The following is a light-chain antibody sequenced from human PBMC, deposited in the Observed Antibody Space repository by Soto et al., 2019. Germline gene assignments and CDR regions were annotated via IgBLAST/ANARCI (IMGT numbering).Light chain of an antibody. CDR3: QQYNNLPWT. V-gene: IGKV3-15*01. CDR2: GAS. Sequence: EIVMTQSPAXLSVSPGEXATXXXRASXSXXXNLAWYQQNPGQAPTLRIYGASTRATDVPARFSGSGSGTDFTLTISSLQSEDFAVYYCQQYNNLPWTFGQGTKVEIK. CDR1: XSXXXN. J-gene: IGKJ1*01.